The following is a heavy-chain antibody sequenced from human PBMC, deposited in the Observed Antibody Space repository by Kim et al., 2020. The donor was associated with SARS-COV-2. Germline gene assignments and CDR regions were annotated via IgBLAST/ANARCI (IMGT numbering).Heavy chain of an antibody. CDR3: ARVAVEGSGYYISYYFDY. CDR1: GGSISSGGYY. V-gene: IGHV4-31*03. D-gene: IGHD3-3*01. J-gene: IGHJ4*02. Sequence: SETLSLTCTVSGGSISSGGYYWSWIRQHPGKGLEWIGYIYYSGSTYYNPSLKSRVTISVDTSKNQFSLKLSSVTAADTAVYYCARVAVEGSGYYISYYFDYWGQGTLVTVSS. CDR2: IYYSGST.